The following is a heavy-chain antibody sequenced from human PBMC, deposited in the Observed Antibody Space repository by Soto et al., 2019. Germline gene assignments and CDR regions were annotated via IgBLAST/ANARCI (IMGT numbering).Heavy chain of an antibody. CDR2: IIPIFGTA. CDR3: ARVNSSSSEIYYYGMDV. D-gene: IGHD6-6*01. J-gene: IGHJ6*02. V-gene: IGHV1-69*01. Sequence: QVQLVQSGAEVKKPGSSVKVSCKASGGTFSSYVISWVRQAPGQGLEWMGGIIPIFGTANYAQKFQGRVTITADESTSTAYMELSSLRSEDTAVYYCARVNSSSSEIYYYGMDVWGQGTTVTVSS. CDR1: GGTFSSYV.